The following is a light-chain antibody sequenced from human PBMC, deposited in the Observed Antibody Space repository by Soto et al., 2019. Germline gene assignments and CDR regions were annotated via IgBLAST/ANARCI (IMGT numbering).Light chain of an antibody. V-gene: IGLV1-44*01. Sequence: QSALTQPPSASGTPGQRVPISCSGTSSNIGTNTVNWYQQLPGTAPKLLIYSNDQRPSGVPDRFSGYKSGTSASLAISGLQSEDEDAYYCAAWYDSLNGWVFGGGTKLTVL. CDR3: AAWYDSLNGWV. J-gene: IGLJ3*02. CDR2: SND. CDR1: SSNIGTNT.